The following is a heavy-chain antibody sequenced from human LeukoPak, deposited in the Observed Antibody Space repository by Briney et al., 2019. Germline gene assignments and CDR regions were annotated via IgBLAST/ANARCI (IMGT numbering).Heavy chain of an antibody. J-gene: IGHJ4*02. Sequence: KPSETLSLTCTVSGGSISSYYWSWIRQPAGKGLEWIGRIYTSGSTNYNPSLKSRVTMSVDTSKNQFSLKLSSVTAADTAVYYCARVWNYYDSSGYLDYWGQGTLVTVSS. CDR2: IYTSGST. V-gene: IGHV4-4*07. CDR3: ARVWNYYDSSGYLDY. CDR1: GGSISSYY. D-gene: IGHD3-22*01.